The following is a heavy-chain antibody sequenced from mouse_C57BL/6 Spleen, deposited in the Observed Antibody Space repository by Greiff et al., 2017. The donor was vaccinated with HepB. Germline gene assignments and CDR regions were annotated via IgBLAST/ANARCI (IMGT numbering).Heavy chain of an antibody. J-gene: IGHJ4*01. CDR2: IDPEDGET. CDR1: GFNIKDYY. V-gene: IGHV14-2*01. Sequence: EVQLQQSGAELVKPGASVKLSCTASGFNIKDYYMHWVKQRTEQGLEWIGRIDPEDGETKYATKFQGKATITADTSSNTAYLQLSSLTSEDTAVYYCASGYSYAMDYWGQGTSVTVSS. D-gene: IGHD2-3*01. CDR3: ASGYSYAMDY.